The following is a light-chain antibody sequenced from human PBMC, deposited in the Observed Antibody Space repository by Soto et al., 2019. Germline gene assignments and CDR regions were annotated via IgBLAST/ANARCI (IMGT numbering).Light chain of an antibody. CDR3: QQFSSYPLT. CDR1: QSVSSY. CDR2: GAS. J-gene: IGKJ4*01. V-gene: IGKV3-20*01. Sequence: EIVLTQSPATLSSSPGEGASLSCRASQSVSSYLAWYQQKPGQAPRLLIYGASSRATGIPDRFSGSGSGTDFTLTISRLEPEDFAVYYCQQFSSYPLTFGGGTKVDIK.